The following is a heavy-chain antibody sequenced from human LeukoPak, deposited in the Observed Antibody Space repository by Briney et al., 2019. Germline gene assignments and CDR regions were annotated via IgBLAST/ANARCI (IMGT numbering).Heavy chain of an antibody. D-gene: IGHD2-8*01. CDR1: GFTFSSYG. V-gene: IGHV3-30*18. CDR3: AKSLSFDN. CDR2: LSYDGSNK. Sequence: GGSLRLSCAASGFTFSSYGMHWVRQAPGKGPEWLTFLSYDGSNKYYADSVRGRFTISRDTSKNTLYLQMNSLRVEDTAVYFCAKSLSFDNWGQGTLVTVSS. J-gene: IGHJ5*02.